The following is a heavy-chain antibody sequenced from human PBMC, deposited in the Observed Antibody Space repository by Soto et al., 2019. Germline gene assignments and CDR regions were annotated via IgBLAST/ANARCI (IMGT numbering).Heavy chain of an antibody. D-gene: IGHD4-17*01. J-gene: IGHJ4*02. CDR1: GSSISSGGYS. CDR2: IYHSGST. Sequence: PSETLSLTCAVSGSSISSGGYSCNWIRQPPGKGLEWIGYIYHSGSTYYNPSLKSRVTISVDRSKNQFSLKLSSVTAADTAVYYCASGMTTVTTFDYWGQGTLVTISS. V-gene: IGHV4-30-2*01. CDR3: ASGMTTVTTFDY.